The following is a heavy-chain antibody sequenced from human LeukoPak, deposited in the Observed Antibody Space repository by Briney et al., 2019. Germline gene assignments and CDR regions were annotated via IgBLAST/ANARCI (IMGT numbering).Heavy chain of an antibody. D-gene: IGHD2-2*02. CDR3: ARGTGYQLLYSDAFDI. V-gene: IGHV3-7*01. CDR2: IKQDGSEK. CDR1: GFTFDDYA. J-gene: IGHJ3*02. Sequence: PGGSLRLSCAPSGFTFDDYAMSWVRQAPGKGLEWVANIKQDGSEKYYVDSVKGRFTISRDNAKNSLYLQMNSLRAEDTAVYYCARGTGYQLLYSDAFDIWGQGTMVTVSS.